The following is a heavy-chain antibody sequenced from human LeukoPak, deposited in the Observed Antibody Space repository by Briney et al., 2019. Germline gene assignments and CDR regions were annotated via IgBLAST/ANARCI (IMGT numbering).Heavy chain of an antibody. CDR2: IIPIFGTA. D-gene: IGHD5-18*01. CDR1: GGTFSSYA. Sequence: GASVKVSCKASGGTFSSYAISWVRQAPGQGLEWMGGIIPIFGTANYAQKFQGRVTITADESTSTAYMELSSLRSEDTAVYYCARSVNRGYSYGLVYVDVWGKGTTVTISS. J-gene: IGHJ6*03. CDR3: ARSVNRGYSYGLVYVDV. V-gene: IGHV1-69*13.